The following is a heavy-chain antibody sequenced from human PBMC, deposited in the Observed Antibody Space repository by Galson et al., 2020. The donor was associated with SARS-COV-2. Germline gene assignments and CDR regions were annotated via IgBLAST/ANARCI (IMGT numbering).Heavy chain of an antibody. V-gene: IGHV4-59*01. Sequence: ETSETLSLTCSVSDAPMSSYYWSWIRQPPGKGLEWIGFISYRGSRSTNPSLRSRVPISVDLSTNQLPLKVTSVTAADTAVYDGARDPAPLYGDNYYYGMDVWCRGTTVTVSS. CDR3: ARDPAPLYGDNYYYGMDV. D-gene: IGHD4-17*01. CDR2: ISYRGSR. J-gene: IGHJ6*02. CDR1: DAPMSSYY.